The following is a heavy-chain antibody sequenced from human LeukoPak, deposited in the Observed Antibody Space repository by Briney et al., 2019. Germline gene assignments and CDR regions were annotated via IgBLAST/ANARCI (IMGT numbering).Heavy chain of an antibody. CDR3: ARCAHYYDSSGDIKYYFDY. CDR1: GGTFSSYA. D-gene: IGHD3-22*01. CDR2: IIPIFGTA. J-gene: IGHJ4*02. V-gene: IGHV1-69*05. Sequence: SVKVSCKASGGTFSSYAISWVRQAPGQGLEWMGRIIPIFGTANYAQKFQGRVTITTDESTSTAYMELSSLRSEDTAVYYRARCAHYYDSSGDIKYYFDYWGQGTLVTVSS.